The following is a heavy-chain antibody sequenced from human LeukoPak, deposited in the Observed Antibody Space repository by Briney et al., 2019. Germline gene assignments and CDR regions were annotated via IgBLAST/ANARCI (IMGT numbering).Heavy chain of an antibody. CDR3: ARVRWAGGTWAFDY. D-gene: IGHD1-26*01. V-gene: IGHV3-7*01. J-gene: IGHJ4*02. CDR2: IKQDGSEK. CDR1: GFTFSSYL. Sequence: GGSLRLSCAASGFTFSSYLMGWVRQAPGKGLEWVANIKQDGSEKYYVDSVKGRFTISRDNAKNSLDLQMNSLRAEDTAFYYCARVRWAGGTWAFDYWGQGTLVTVSS.